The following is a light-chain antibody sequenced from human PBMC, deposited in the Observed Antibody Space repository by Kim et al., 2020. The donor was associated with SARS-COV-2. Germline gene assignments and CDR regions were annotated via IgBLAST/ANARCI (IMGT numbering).Light chain of an antibody. CDR3: LQHNTYPIT. Sequence: DIQMTQSPSFLSASVGDRVTITCRASQDIRNDLGWYQQNPGGAPKRLIYGASSLQSGVPSRFSGSGSGTEFTLTISSLQPEDFATYFCLQHNTYPITFGQGTRLEIK. J-gene: IGKJ5*01. CDR1: QDIRND. V-gene: IGKV1-17*01. CDR2: GAS.